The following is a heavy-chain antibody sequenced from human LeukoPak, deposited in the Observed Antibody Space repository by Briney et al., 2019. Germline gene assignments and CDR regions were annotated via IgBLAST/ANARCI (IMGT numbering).Heavy chain of an antibody. J-gene: IGHJ4*02. CDR3: ARGGGYEMGFDY. V-gene: IGHV3-7*05. D-gene: IGHD5-12*01. CDR2: IKQDGSEK. CDR1: GFTFSSEW. Sequence: GGSLRLSCAASGFTFSSEWMSWVRQAPGKGLEWVANIKQDGSEKYYVDSVKGRFTIARDNAKNRLLLQMNIISAEAPAVYYCARGGGYEMGFDYWGQGTLVTVSP.